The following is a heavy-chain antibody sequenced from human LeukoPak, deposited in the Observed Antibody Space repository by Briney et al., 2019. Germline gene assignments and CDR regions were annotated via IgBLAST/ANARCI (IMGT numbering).Heavy chain of an antibody. CDR3: ARYRPTKTAFDV. V-gene: IGHV4-30-4*07. CDR2: IYYSGNT. J-gene: IGHJ3*01. D-gene: IGHD4-11*01. Sequence: PSETLSLTCAVSGGSIYSGGYSWSSIRQPPGKGVEWNGYIYYSGNTYYIPSLKSRLTISVDTSKNQFSLKLNSVTAADTAVYYCARYRPTKTAFDVWGQGTMVTVSS. CDR1: GGSIYSGGYS.